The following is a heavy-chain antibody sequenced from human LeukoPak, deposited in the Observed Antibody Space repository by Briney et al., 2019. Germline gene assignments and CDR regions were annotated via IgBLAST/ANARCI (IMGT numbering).Heavy chain of an antibody. Sequence: GGSLRLSCAASGFTFSSYEMNWVRQAPGEGREWVSYISSSGSTIYYAHSVRGGFTISRDNAKNSLYLQMKSLRAEDTPVYYYARAPIMYYYDSSGDWGEGSLVTASS. CDR3: ARAPIMYYYDSSGD. CDR1: GFTFSSYE. J-gene: IGHJ4*02. D-gene: IGHD3-22*01. V-gene: IGHV3-48*03. CDR2: ISSSGSTI.